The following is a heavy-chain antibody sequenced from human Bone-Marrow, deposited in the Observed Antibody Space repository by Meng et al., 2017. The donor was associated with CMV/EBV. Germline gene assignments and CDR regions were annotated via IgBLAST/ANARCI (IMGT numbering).Heavy chain of an antibody. D-gene: IGHD3-16*01. CDR1: GYTFTAYY. V-gene: IGHV1-69*01. CDR3: ARGLGRIESFDY. J-gene: IGHJ4*02. Sequence: CKAFGYTFTAYYMHWVRQAPRHGLEWMGGIIPIFGTANYAQKFQGRVTITADESTSTAYMELSSLRSEDTAVYYCARGLGRIESFDYWGQGTLVTVSS. CDR2: IIPIFGTA.